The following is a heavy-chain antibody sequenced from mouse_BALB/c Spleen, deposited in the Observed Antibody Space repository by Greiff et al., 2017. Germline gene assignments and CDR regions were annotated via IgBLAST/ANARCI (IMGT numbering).Heavy chain of an antibody. Sequence: VQLQQSGAELVRPGTSVKVSCKASGYAFTNYLIEWVKQRPGQGLEWIGVINPGSGGTNYNEKFKGKATLTADKSSSTAYMQLSSLTSDDSAVYFCARRIYYDFDYWGQGTTLTVSS. V-gene: IGHV1-54*01. D-gene: IGHD2-4*01. CDR3: ARRIYYDFDY. CDR2: INPGSGGT. J-gene: IGHJ2*01. CDR1: GYAFTNYL.